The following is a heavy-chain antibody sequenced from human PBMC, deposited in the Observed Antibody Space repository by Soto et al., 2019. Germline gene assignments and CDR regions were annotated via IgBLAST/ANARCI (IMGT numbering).Heavy chain of an antibody. V-gene: IGHV1-69*06. CDR3: ARDIGDGYNYLDY. CDR2: IIAIFGTA. D-gene: IGHD5-12*01. CDR1: GGTFSSYA. J-gene: IGHJ4*02. Sequence: SSVKVSCKASGGTFSSYAISWVRQGPGQGLEWMGGIIAIFGTANYAQKFQGRVTITAYKSTSTAYMELSNLRSEDTAVYYCARDIGDGYNYLDYWGQGTLVTVSS.